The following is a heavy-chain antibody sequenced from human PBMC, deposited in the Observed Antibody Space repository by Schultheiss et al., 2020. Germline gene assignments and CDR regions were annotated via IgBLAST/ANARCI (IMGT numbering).Heavy chain of an antibody. CDR3: ARPGGHGFDSPDY. Sequence: GGSLRLSCAASGFTFSDYYMSWIRQAPGKGLEWISYISSGSAHTNYADSVRGRFTISRDNAKNSLYLQMSSLRAEDTAIYYCARPGGHGFDSPDYWGQGTLVTVSS. V-gene: IGHV3-11*03. D-gene: IGHD5-12*01. CDR2: ISSGSAHT. J-gene: IGHJ4*02. CDR1: GFTFSDYY.